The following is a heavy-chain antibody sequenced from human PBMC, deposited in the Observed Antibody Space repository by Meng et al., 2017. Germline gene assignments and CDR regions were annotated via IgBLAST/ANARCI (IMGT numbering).Heavy chain of an antibody. CDR2: INHSGST. Sequence: GSLRLSCAVYGGSFSGYYWSWIRQPPGKGLEWIGEINHSGSTNYNPSLKSRATISVDTSKNQFSLKLSSVTAADTAVYYCARASGGDYVDYWGQGTLVTVSS. J-gene: IGHJ4*02. CDR1: GGSFSGYY. D-gene: IGHD4-17*01. V-gene: IGHV4-34*01. CDR3: ARASGGDYVDY.